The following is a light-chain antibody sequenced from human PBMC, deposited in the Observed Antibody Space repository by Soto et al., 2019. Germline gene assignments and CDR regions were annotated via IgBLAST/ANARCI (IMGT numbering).Light chain of an antibody. J-gene: IGLJ1*01. Sequence: QSALTQPASVSGSPGQSITISCTGTSSDVGRYDYVSWYQQHPGKAPKLMIYEVSNRPSGVSDRFTGSKSGNTASVTISGLQADDEADYYCSSYSSSTTRVFGTGTKLTVL. CDR3: SSYSSSTTRV. CDR2: EVS. CDR1: SSDVGRYDY. V-gene: IGLV2-14*01.